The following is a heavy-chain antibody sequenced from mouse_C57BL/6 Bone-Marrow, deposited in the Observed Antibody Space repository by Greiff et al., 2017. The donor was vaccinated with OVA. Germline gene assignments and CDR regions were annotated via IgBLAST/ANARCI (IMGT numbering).Heavy chain of an antibody. J-gene: IGHJ1*03. CDR2: IHPNSGST. CDR3: AGAPYYGSSERYFDV. CDR1: GYTFTSYW. V-gene: IGHV1-64*01. D-gene: IGHD1-1*01. Sequence: VQLQQPGAELVKPGASVKLSCKASGYTFTSYWMHWVKQRPGQGLEWIGMIHPNSGSTNYNEKFKSKATLTVDKSSSTAYMQLSSLTSEDSAVYYCAGAPYYGSSERYFDVWGTGTTVTVSS.